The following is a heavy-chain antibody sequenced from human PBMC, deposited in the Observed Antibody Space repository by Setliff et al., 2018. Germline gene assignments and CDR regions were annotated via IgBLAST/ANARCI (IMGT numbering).Heavy chain of an antibody. Sequence: PGGPLRLSCAASGFTFSSYWMTWVRQAPGKGLEWVANIKQDGSERHYVDSVKGRFTISRDNAKNSLYLQITSLRAEDTAVYYCARGAHAYGYWGQGTLVTVSS. V-gene: IGHV3-7*01. D-gene: IGHD5-18*01. CDR3: ARGAHAYGY. J-gene: IGHJ4*02. CDR2: IKQDGSER. CDR1: GFTFSSYW.